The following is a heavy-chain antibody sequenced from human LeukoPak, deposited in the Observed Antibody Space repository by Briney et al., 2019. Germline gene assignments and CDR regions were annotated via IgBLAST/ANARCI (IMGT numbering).Heavy chain of an antibody. J-gene: IGHJ4*02. D-gene: IGHD6-19*01. CDR2: ISYDGSNK. V-gene: IGHV3-30*18. Sequence: GGSLRLSCAASGFTFSSYGMHWVRQAPGKGLEWVAVISYDGSNKYYADSVKGRFTISRDNSKNTLYLQMNSLRAEDTAVYYCAKGKEQWLARGLYSYFDYWGQGTLVTVSS. CDR3: AKGKEQWLARGLYSYFDY. CDR1: GFTFSSYG.